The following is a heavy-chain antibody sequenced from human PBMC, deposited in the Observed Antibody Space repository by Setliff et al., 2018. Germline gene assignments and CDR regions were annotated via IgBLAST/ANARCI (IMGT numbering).Heavy chain of an antibody. CDR2: ISDTTNFI. V-gene: IGHV3-21*01. CDR1: GFTFGHYN. D-gene: IGHD3-10*01. CDR3: ASYYYGSGSSYIPPHFDY. Sequence: RLSCTASGFTFGHYNMNWVRQAPGKGLEWVSSISDTTNFIYYADSVKGRFTISRDTAKNSLYLQMSSLRAEDSAVYYCASYYYGSGSSYIPPHFDYWGLGTLVTVSS. J-gene: IGHJ4*02.